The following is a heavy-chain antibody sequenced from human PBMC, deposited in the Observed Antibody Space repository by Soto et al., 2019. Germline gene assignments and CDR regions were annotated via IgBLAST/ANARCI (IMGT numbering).Heavy chain of an antibody. V-gene: IGHV4-39*01. CDR2: IYYSGST. CDR1: GGSISSSSYY. Sequence: SETLSLTCTVSGGSISSSSYYWVWIRQPPGKGLEWIGSIYYSGSTYYNPSLKSRVTISVDTSKNQFSLKLSSVTAADTAVYYCARLSYSSGWYFDYWGQGTLVTVSS. D-gene: IGHD6-19*01. CDR3: ARLSYSSGWYFDY. J-gene: IGHJ4*02.